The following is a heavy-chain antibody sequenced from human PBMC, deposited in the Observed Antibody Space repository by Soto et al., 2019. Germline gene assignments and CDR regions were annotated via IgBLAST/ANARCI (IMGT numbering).Heavy chain of an antibody. J-gene: IGHJ4*02. CDR3: ARLNGYNYFDY. CDR1: GYSFDTYY. Sequence: XESLTISGKGSGYSFDTYYIALVRQMPGKGLEWMAIIYPDDSESTYSPSFRGQVTISVDKSIGTAFLQWRSLRASDTAIYYCARLNGYNYFDYWGQGTLVIVSS. D-gene: IGHD5-12*01. CDR2: IYPDDSES. V-gene: IGHV5-51*01.